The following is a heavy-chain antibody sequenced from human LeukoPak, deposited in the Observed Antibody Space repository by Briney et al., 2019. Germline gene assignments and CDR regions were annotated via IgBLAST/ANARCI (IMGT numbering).Heavy chain of an antibody. J-gene: IGHJ4*02. CDR2: INWNSDSI. D-gene: IGHD5-12*01. Sequence: GGSLRLSCAASGFTFDDYAMHWVRQVPGKGLEWVSGINWNSDSIGYADSVKGRCTTSRDNAKNSLYLQMNSLRAEDTAFYYCAINGGGDSGYGNFDYWGQGTLVTVSS. V-gene: IGHV3-9*01. CDR3: AINGGGDSGYGNFDY. CDR1: GFTFDDYA.